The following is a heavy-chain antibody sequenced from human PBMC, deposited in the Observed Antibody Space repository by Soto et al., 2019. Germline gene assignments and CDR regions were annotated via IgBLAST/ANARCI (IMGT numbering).Heavy chain of an antibody. CDR3: ARGGTSSRRAVAGYFHY. J-gene: IGHJ1*01. D-gene: IGHD1-7*01. CDR2: IYTSASI. Sequence: SETLSLTCTVSGGFVNSDTHSWTWIRQPAGKGLEWIGRIYTSASINYNPSLKGRVTLSVDTSTNQVSLRLSSVTAADTAVYYCARGGTSSRRAVAGYFHYWGQGSQVTVSS. V-gene: IGHV4-61*10. CDR1: GGFVNSDTHS.